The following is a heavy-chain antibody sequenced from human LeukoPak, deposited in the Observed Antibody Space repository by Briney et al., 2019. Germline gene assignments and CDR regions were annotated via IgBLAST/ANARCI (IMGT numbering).Heavy chain of an antibody. CDR2: IYHTGST. CDR1: GGSISISNW. CDR3: ARVHNDILTDDSLGDKFDY. Sequence: SGTLSLTCAVSGGSISISNWYSWVRQPPGKVLEWIGEIYHTGSTNYNPSLKSRVTISVDKSKNQVSLKLSSVTAADTAVYYCARVHNDILTDDSLGDKFDYWGQGTLVTVSS. V-gene: IGHV4-4*02. D-gene: IGHD3-9*01. J-gene: IGHJ4*02.